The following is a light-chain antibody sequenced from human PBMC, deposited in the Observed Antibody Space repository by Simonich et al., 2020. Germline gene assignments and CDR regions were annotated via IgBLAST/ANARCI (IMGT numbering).Light chain of an antibody. CDR2: EDN. V-gene: IGLV6-57*03. CDR1: SGSLASNY. J-gene: IGLJ3*02. CDR3: QSYDSSGWV. Sequence: NFMLTQPHSVSESPGKTVTISCTRSSGSLASNYVQWYQQRPGSAPTSVIYEDNQRPAWVPDRFAGSIYSSSNSASLTISGLKTEDEADYYCQSYDSSGWVFGGGTKLTVL.